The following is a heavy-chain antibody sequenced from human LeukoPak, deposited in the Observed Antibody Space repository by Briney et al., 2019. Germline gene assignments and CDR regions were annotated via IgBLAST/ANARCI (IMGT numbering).Heavy chain of an antibody. V-gene: IGHV4-4*07. CDR2: IYTSGST. CDR1: GGSISSYY. D-gene: IGHD3-10*01. J-gene: IGHJ6*02. Sequence: PSETLSLTCTVSGGSISSYYWSWIRQPAGKGLEWIGRIYTSGSTNYNASLKSRVSMSVDTSKNQFSLKLSSVTAADTAVYYCARTSRHYYGSGKNLTPWPAGLDVWGQGTTVTVS. CDR3: ARTSRHYYGSGKNLTPWPAGLDV.